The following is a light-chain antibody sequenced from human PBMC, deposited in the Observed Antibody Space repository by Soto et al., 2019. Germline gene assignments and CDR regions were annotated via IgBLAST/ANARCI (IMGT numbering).Light chain of an antibody. V-gene: IGKV1-39*01. CDR3: QQSYSTPIT. CDR1: QSISSY. J-gene: IGKJ5*01. CDR2: AAS. Sequence: DIQMTQSPSSLSASVGDRVTITCRASQSISSYLNWYQQKPGKAPKLLIYAASSLQSGVQSRFNGSGSGTDFTLTISSLQPEDFATYYCQQSYSTPITFGQGTRLEIK.